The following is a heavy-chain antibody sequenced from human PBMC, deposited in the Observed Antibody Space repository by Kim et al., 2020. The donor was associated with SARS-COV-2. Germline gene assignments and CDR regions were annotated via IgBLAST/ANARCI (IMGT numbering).Heavy chain of an antibody. CDR1: SASISSAF. J-gene: IGHJ4*02. CDR3: VRGGGLYDS. Sequence: SETPSLTCTVSSASISSAFWSWIRQPPGKSLEWIGYIFHDGKTNYNPSLQSRVTVSVDTSKNQFSLNLSSVTAADTAVYYCVRGGGLYDSWGQGTLVTVS. CDR2: IFHDGKT. D-gene: IGHD3-10*01. V-gene: IGHV4-59*12.